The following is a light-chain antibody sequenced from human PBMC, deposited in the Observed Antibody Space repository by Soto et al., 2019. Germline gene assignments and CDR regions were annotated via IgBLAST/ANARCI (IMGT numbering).Light chain of an antibody. J-gene: IGKJ4*01. Sequence: EIVLTQSPGTLSVSPGERATLSCRASQSVSSSLAWYQQKPGQAPRLLIYGASTRATGIPARFSGSGSGTEFTLTISSLQSEDFGVYYCQQYNNWLTFGGGTKVDIK. CDR2: GAS. CDR1: QSVSSS. V-gene: IGKV3-15*01. CDR3: QQYNNWLT.